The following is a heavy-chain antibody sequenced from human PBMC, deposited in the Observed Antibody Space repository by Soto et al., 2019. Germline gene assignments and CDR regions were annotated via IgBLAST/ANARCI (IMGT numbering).Heavy chain of an antibody. CDR1: Y. Sequence: YWTWIRQPPGKGLEYIGYIYYSGRTYYNPSLKSRVTISVDTSKNQFSLKLSSVTAADTAVYYCARGHLGITTTGTWYDFDYWGQGTLVTVSS. V-gene: IGHV4-59*01. D-gene: IGHD2-15*01. J-gene: IGHJ4*02. CDR2: IYYSGRT. CDR3: ARGHLGITTTGTWYDFDY.